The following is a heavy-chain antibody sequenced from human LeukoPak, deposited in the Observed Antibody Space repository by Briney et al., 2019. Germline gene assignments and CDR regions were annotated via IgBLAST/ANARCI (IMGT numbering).Heavy chain of an antibody. V-gene: IGHV3-23*01. CDR3: AKDRSPTVTTDQTRDY. CDR2: ISGSGGST. D-gene: IGHD4-17*01. Sequence: PGGSLRLSCAASGFTFSSYAMSWVRQAPGKGLEWVSAISGSGGSTYYVDSVKGRFTISRDNSKNTLYLQMNSLRAEDTAVYYCAKDRSPTVTTDQTRDYWGQGTLVTVSS. J-gene: IGHJ4*02. CDR1: GFTFSSYA.